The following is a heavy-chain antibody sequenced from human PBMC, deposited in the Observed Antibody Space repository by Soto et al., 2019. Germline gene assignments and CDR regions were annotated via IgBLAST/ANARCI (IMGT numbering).Heavy chain of an antibody. CDR1: GFTFDDYA. Sequence: PGGSLRLSCAASGFTFDDYAMHWVRQAPGKGLEWVSGISWNSGSIGYADSVKGRFTISRDNAKNSLYLQMNSLRAEDTAVYYCARDGPYYDILTGYSTYFDYWGQGTLVTVSS. J-gene: IGHJ4*02. V-gene: IGHV3-9*01. CDR3: ARDGPYYDILTGYSTYFDY. D-gene: IGHD3-9*01. CDR2: ISWNSGSI.